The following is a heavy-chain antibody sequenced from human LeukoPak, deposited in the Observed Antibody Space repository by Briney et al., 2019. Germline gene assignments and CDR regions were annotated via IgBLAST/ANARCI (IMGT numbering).Heavy chain of an antibody. CDR3: ARDGVLGGLFVWDY. CDR2: IIPIFGTA. Sequence: SVKFSCKASGGTFSSYAINWVRQAHGQGQEWMGRIIPIFGTANYAQKFQGRVTITADESTSTAYMELSSLRSEDTAVYYCARDGVLGGLFVWDYWGQGTLVTVSS. D-gene: IGHD3-16*01. CDR1: GGTFSSYA. J-gene: IGHJ4*02. V-gene: IGHV1-69*13.